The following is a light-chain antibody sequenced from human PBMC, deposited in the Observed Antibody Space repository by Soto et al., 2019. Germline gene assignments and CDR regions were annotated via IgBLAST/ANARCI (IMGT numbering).Light chain of an antibody. CDR2: EVS. CDR1: SADIGSHDY. CDR3: NSYTTTSALV. J-gene: IGLJ1*01. Sequence: QSALTQPASVSGSPGQSITIPCTGSSADIGSHDYVSWYQQHPGKVPKLIIYEVSKRPSGASDRFSGSKSGNAAYLSISGLQPEDEADYYCNSYTTTSALVFGTGTKVTVL. V-gene: IGLV2-14*01.